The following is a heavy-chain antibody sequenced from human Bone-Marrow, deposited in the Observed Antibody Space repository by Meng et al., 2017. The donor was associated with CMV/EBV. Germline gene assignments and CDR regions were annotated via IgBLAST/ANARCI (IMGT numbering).Heavy chain of an antibody. CDR3: ARALEYMILAFDI. D-gene: IGHD3-22*01. Sequence: SETLSLTCTVSGGSISSGDYYWSWIRQPPGKGLEWIGYIYYSGSTYYNPSLKSRVTISVDTSKNQFSLKLSSVTAADTAVYYCARALEYMILAFDIWGQGTMVTFS. J-gene: IGHJ3*02. CDR2: IYYSGST. CDR1: GGSISSGDYY. V-gene: IGHV4-30-4*08.